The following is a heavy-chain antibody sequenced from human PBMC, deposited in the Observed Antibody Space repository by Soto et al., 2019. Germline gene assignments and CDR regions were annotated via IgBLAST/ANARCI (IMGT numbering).Heavy chain of an antibody. CDR3: AKLVVPTSSWFDP. Sequence: SVTLCLPCTVAGGSSVDRNYYWILIRQPPGKALEWIGTIYYSGSTYYNPSLKSRVTMSVGTSKNQFSLKLTSVAAADTAVYYCAKLVVPTSSWFDPWGQGTLVTVSS. J-gene: IGHJ5*02. CDR2: IYYSGST. CDR1: GGSSVDRNYY. D-gene: IGHD2-21*01. V-gene: IGHV4-39*01.